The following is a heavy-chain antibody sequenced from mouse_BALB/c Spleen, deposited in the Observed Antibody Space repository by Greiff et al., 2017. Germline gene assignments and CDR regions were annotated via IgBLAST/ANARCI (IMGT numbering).Heavy chain of an antibody. J-gene: IGHJ4*01. V-gene: IGHV5-6-4*01. Sequence: EVMLVESGGGLVKPGGSLKLSCAASGFTFSSYTMSWVRQTPEKRLEWVATISSGGSYTYYPDSVKGRFTISRDNAKNTLYLQMSSLKSEDTAMYYCRRVGADRAAGAMDYWGQGTSVTVSS. D-gene: IGHD3-1*01. CDR2: ISSGGSYT. CDR3: RRVGADRAAGAMDY. CDR1: GFTFSSYT.